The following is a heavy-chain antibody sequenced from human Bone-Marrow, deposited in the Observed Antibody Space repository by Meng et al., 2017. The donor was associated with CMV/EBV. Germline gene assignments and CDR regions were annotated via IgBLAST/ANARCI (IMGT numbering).Heavy chain of an antibody. J-gene: IGHJ3*02. V-gene: IGHV4-59*01. CDR1: GGSISSYY. CDR3: ARSGSYWDAFDI. Sequence: SETLSLTCTVSGGSISSYYWSWIRQPPGKGLEWIGYIYYSGSTNYNPSLKSRVTISVDTSKNQFSLKLSSVTAADTAVYYCARSGSYWDAFDIWGQGTKVTVSS. D-gene: IGHD1-26*01. CDR2: IYYSGST.